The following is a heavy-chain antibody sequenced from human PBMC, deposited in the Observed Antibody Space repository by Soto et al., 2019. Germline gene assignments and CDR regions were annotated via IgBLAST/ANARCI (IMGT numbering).Heavy chain of an antibody. CDR3: ARDRREGGYYYGTYV. V-gene: IGHV3-13*01. CDR1: GFTFSSYD. D-gene: IGHD1-26*01. CDR2: IGTAGDT. J-gene: IGHJ6*02. Sequence: GGSLRLSCAASGFTFSSYDMHWVRQATGKGLEWVSAIGTAGDTYYPGSVKGRFTISRENAKNSLYLQMNSLRAEDTAVYYCARDRREGGYYYGTYVWAQGPPVTV.